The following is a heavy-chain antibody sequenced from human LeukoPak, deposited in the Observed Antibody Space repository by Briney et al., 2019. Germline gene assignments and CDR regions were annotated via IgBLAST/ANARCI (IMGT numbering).Heavy chain of an antibody. D-gene: IGHD3-9*01. Sequence: GGSLRLSCAASGFTFSSSWMAWVRQAPGKGLEWVGNIKEDGTAKNYVVSVRGRFTISRDNAKNSLYLQMNSLRGEDTAVYYCGRERGNDILTVYYSPLDYWGQGTLVTVSS. CDR1: GFTFSSSW. V-gene: IGHV3-7*01. CDR2: IKEDGTAK. CDR3: GRERGNDILTVYYSPLDY. J-gene: IGHJ4*02.